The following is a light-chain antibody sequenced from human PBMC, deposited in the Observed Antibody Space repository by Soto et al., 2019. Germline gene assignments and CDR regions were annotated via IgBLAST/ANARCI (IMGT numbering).Light chain of an antibody. CDR1: QSVTNNS. Sequence: EVVLTQSPGTLSLSPGESATLSCRASQSVTNNSFAWYQQKPGQAPRLLIFGSSDRATGIPDRFSGSGSGTDVTLTISRLEPEDFAVYYCHQYGSSPPYTFGQGTKLEIK. CDR3: HQYGSSPPYT. J-gene: IGKJ2*01. V-gene: IGKV3-20*01. CDR2: GSS.